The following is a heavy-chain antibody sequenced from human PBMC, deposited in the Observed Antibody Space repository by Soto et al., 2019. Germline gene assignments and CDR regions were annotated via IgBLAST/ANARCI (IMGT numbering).Heavy chain of an antibody. CDR3: ATVPHDYGAFNWFDP. J-gene: IGHJ5*02. CDR1: GATVSTYA. V-gene: IGHV3-23*01. Sequence: EVQLLESGGGLVQPGGSLRLSCAASGATVSTYAMSWVRQAPGMGLEWVSTISGSGVSTYADSVKGRFTISRDNSKNTLDVQMNSLRAEDTAMYYCATVPHDYGAFNWFDPWGQGTLVTVSS. D-gene: IGHD4-17*01. CDR2: ISGSGVST.